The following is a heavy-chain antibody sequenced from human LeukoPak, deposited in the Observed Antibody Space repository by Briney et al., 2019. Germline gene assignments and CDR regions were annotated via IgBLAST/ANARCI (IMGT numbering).Heavy chain of an antibody. D-gene: IGHD6-13*01. CDR3: ARDVGITVADSFDP. J-gene: IGHJ5*02. Sequence: ASVKVSCKASGYSSTNYGISWVRQTPGQGLEWMGWIHIYRGNTNYAQKFQGRVTMTTDTSTSTVYMEVRGLRSDDTAMYYCARDVGITVADSFDPWGQGTLVTVSS. CDR2: IHIYRGNT. CDR1: GYSSTNYG. V-gene: IGHV1-18*01.